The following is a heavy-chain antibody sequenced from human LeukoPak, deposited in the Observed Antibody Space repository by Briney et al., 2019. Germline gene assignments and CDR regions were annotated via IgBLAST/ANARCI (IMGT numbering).Heavy chain of an antibody. CDR2: MNPNSGNT. Sequence: ASVKVSCKASGYTFTSYDINWVRQATGQGLEWMGWMNPNSGNTGYAQKFQGRVTMTRNTSISTAYMELSSLRSEDTAVYYCARCTVVTPFPYYYYYYGMDVWGQGTTVTVSS. D-gene: IGHD4-23*01. CDR1: GYTFTSYD. J-gene: IGHJ6*02. V-gene: IGHV1-8*01. CDR3: ARCTVVTPFPYYYYYYGMDV.